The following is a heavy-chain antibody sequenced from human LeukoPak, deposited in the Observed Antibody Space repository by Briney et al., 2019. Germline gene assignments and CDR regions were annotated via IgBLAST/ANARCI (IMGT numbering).Heavy chain of an antibody. V-gene: IGHV3-7*01. J-gene: IGHJ4*02. CDR1: GFTFTCCW. CDR2: IKQDGREK. CDR3: ADPPSDF. Sequence: GGSLRLSCAASGFTFTCCWMSWVRQTPGKGLEWVASIKQDGREKFYANSVKGRFTISRDNAKSSLFLEMSSLRAEDTAVYYCADPPSDFWGQGTLVAVSS.